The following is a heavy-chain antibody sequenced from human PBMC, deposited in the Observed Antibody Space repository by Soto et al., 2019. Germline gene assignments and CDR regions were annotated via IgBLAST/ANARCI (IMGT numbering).Heavy chain of an antibody. D-gene: IGHD3-9*01. J-gene: IGHJ6*02. V-gene: IGHV1-18*01. CDR2: ISAYNGNT. Sequence: ASVKVSCKASGYTFTSYGISWVRQAPGQGLEWMGWISAYNGNTNYAQKLQGRVTMTTDTSTSTAYMELRSLRSDDTAVYYCARDSGHYDILTGYYDYYGMDVWGQGTTVTVSS. CDR3: ARDSGHYDILTGYYDYYGMDV. CDR1: GYTFTSYG.